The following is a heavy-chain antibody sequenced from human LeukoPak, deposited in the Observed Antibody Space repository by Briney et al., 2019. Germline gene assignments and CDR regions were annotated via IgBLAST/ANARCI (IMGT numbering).Heavy chain of an antibody. Sequence: ASVKVSCKASGYTFTGYYMHWVRQAPGQGLEWMGWINPNSGGTNYAQKFQGRVTMTRDTSISTAYMELSRLRSDDTAVYYCARDRTRVVVVAATLHYWGQGTLVTVSS. CDR3: ARDRTRVVVVAATLHY. CDR1: GYTFTGYY. J-gene: IGHJ4*02. V-gene: IGHV1-2*02. D-gene: IGHD2-15*01. CDR2: INPNSGGT.